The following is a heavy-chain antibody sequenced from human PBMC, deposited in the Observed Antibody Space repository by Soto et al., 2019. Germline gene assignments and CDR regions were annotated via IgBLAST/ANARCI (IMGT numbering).Heavy chain of an antibody. CDR2: IYYSGST. CDR1: GGSISSYY. J-gene: IGHJ5*02. Sequence: PSETLSLTGTVSGGSISSYYWSWIRQPPGKGLEWIGYIYYSGSTNYNPSLKSRVTISVDTSKNQFSLKLSSVTAADTAVYYCARDSNWNYENWFDPWGQGTLVTVSS. CDR3: ARDSNWNYENWFDP. V-gene: IGHV4-59*01. D-gene: IGHD1-7*01.